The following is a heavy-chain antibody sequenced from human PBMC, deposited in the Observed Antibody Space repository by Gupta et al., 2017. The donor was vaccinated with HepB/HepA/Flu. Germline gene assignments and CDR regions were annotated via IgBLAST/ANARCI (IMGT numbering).Heavy chain of an antibody. CDR1: EFTFSNYD. J-gene: IGHJ5*02. V-gene: IGHV3-23*01. CDR2: ISGSGRNT. D-gene: IGHD3-16*01. CDR3: AKDRLGGNNWFDP. Sequence: EMQLLESGGGLVQPGGSLRLSCAASEFTFSNYDMNWVRQVPGKGLEWVSVISGSGRNTYYADSVKGRFTISRDNSKNTLFLQMNSLRAEDTAIYYCAKDRLGGNNWFDPWGQGTLVTVSS.